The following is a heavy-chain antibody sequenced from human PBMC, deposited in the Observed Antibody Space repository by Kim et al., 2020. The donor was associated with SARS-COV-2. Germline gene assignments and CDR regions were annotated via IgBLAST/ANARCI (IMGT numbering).Heavy chain of an antibody. Sequence: NYAQKFQGRVTMTRDTSISTAYMELSRLRSDDTAVYYCAISYGDYVGADYWGQGTLVTVSS. J-gene: IGHJ4*02. CDR3: AISYGDYVGADY. V-gene: IGHV1-2*02. D-gene: IGHD4-17*01.